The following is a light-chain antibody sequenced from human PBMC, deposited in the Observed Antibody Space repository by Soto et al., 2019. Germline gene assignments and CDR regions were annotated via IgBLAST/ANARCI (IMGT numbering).Light chain of an antibody. J-gene: IGKJ5*01. CDR1: QSAGNF. CDR3: QQHNQWPIT. V-gene: IGKV3D-15*01. Sequence: EIVMTQSSATLSVSPGETACDTCRASQSAGNFLAWYQQKPGQAPRLLIYYISTRATGIPARFSGSGSGTEFTLTINSLQSEDSAVYYCQQHNQWPITFGQGTRLEI. CDR2: YIS.